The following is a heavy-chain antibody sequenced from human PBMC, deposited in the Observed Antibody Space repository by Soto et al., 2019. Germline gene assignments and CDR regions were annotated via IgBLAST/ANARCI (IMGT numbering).Heavy chain of an antibody. Sequence: ASVEVSCKASGYTFTSYGISWVREAPGQGLEWMGWISAYNGNTNYAQKLQGRVTMTTDTSTSTAYMELSSLRSEDTAMYYCAKRYYDFWSGPPDTGWFDPWGQGTLVTVSS. J-gene: IGHJ5*02. V-gene: IGHV1-18*04. CDR3: AKRYYDFWSGPPDTGWFDP. CDR1: GYTFTSYG. CDR2: ISAYNGNT. D-gene: IGHD3-3*01.